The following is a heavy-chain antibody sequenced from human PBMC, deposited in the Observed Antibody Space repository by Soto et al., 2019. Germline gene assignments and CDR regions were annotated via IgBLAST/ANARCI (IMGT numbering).Heavy chain of an antibody. V-gene: IGHV3-30-3*01. CDR2: ISYDGNNK. Sequence: QVQLVESGGGVVQPGRSLRLSCAASGFTFSSYAMHWVRQAPGKGLEWVAVISYDGNNKYYADSVKGRFTISRDNSKNTLYLQLNSLRAEDTAVYYCARAMYSSSWYYFDYWGQGTLVTVSS. D-gene: IGHD6-13*01. CDR3: ARAMYSSSWYYFDY. CDR1: GFTFSSYA. J-gene: IGHJ4*02.